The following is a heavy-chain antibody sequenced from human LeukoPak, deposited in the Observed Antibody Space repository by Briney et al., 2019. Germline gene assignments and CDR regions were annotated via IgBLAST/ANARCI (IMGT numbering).Heavy chain of an antibody. CDR1: GGSISSYY. Sequence: SETLSLTCTVSGGSISSYYWSWIRQPPGKGLEWIGYIYYSGSTNYNPSLKSRVTISVDTSKNQFSLKLSSVTAADTAVYYCARSGYDFWSGYYIDYYYGMDVWGQGTTVTVSS. J-gene: IGHJ6*02. CDR2: IYYSGST. V-gene: IGHV4-59*08. CDR3: ARSGYDFWSGYYIDYYYGMDV. D-gene: IGHD3-3*01.